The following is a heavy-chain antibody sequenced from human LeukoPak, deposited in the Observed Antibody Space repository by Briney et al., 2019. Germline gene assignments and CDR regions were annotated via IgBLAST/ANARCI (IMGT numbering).Heavy chain of an antibody. D-gene: IGHD4-23*01. J-gene: IGHJ4*02. V-gene: IGHV3-48*03. Sequence: GGSLRLSCAGSGFTFSSYEMNWVRQAPGKGLEWVSYISSSGRSIYYADSVKGRFTVSRDNAKNSLYLQMNSLRAEDTAVYYCARCPRWAHFDYWGQGTLVTVSS. CDR3: ARCPRWAHFDY. CDR2: ISSSGRSI. CDR1: GFTFSSYE.